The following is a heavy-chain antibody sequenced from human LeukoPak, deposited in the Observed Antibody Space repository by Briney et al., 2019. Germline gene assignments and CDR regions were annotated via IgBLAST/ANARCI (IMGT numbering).Heavy chain of an antibody. CDR3: ATYSGSSSMDF. D-gene: IGHD1-26*01. CDR1: GFTFSSYW. J-gene: IGHJ4*02. V-gene: IGHV3-74*01. CDR2: INSDGIDT. Sequence: GGSLRLSCAASGFTFSSYWMHWVRQTPGKGLDWVSRINSDGIDTNFADSVKGRFTISRDNAKSSLYLQMNSLRAEDTSVYYCATYSGSSSMDFWGQGTLVTVSS.